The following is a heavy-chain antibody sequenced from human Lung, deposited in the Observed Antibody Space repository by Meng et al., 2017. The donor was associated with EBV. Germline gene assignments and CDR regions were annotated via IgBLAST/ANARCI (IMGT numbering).Heavy chain of an antibody. CDR3: ARGHGP. CDR1: GFTVSSYY. V-gene: IGHV3-53*01. J-gene: IGHJ5*02. Sequence: EVQLVESGGGLVKSGGSLRMSCAASGFTVSSYYMSWVRQAPGKGLEWVSLIYTGGTTSYADSVRGRFTISRDISTNTVYLQMNSLRVEDTAIYYCARGHGPWGQGTLVTVSS. CDR2: IYTGGTT.